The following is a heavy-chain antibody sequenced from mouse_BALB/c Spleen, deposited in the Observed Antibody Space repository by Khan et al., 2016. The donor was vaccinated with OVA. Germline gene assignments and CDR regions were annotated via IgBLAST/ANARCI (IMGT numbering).Heavy chain of an antibody. Sequence: QVQLKESGAELAKPGASVKMSCKASGYTFINYWILWVKQRPGQGLEWIGYINPSTGYTEYNQNFKNKATFTADKSSRTAYMQLSSLTSEDSAVYYCARRGLRWDFDYWGQGTTLTVSS. CDR2: INPSTGYT. J-gene: IGHJ2*01. CDR3: ARRGLRWDFDY. D-gene: IGHD1-1*01. CDR1: GYTFINYW. V-gene: IGHV1-7*01.